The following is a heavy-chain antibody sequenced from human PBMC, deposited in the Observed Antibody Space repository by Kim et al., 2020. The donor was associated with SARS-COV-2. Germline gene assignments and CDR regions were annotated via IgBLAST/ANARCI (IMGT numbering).Heavy chain of an antibody. J-gene: IGHJ4*02. D-gene: IGHD3-10*01. CDR3: VKGKNYASGSFDY. Sequence: YADSVKGRFTISRDNSKNTLFLQMNSLRAEDTALYYCVKGKNYASGSFDYWGQGTLVTASS. V-gene: IGHV3-23*01.